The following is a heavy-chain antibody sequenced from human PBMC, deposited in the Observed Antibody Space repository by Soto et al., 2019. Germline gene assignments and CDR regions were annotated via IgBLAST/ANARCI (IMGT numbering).Heavy chain of an antibody. CDR1: GYTFTSYG. J-gene: IGHJ6*02. CDR3: ARDRRSRYAFWSGYGYYYYGMDV. D-gene: IGHD3-3*01. Sequence: ASVKVSCKASGYTFTSYGISWVRQAPGQGLEWMGWISAYNGNTNYAQKLQGRVTMTTDTSTSTAYMELRSLRSDDTAVYYCARDRRSRYAFWSGYGYYYYGMDVWGQGTTVTVSS. CDR2: ISAYNGNT. V-gene: IGHV1-18*04.